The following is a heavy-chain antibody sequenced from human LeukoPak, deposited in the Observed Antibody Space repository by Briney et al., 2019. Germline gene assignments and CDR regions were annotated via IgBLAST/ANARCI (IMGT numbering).Heavy chain of an antibody. CDR3: ARGAERLTATPFDY. J-gene: IGHJ4*02. V-gene: IGHV4-59*01. Sequence: SETLSLTCTASGGTISNYYWSWIRQPPGKGLEWIGYIYYSGRTNYNPSLKSRVTISMDTSKNHFSLTLISVTAADTALYYCARGAERLTATPFDYWGQGTLITVSS. CDR2: IYYSGRT. D-gene: IGHD2-21*02. CDR1: GGTISNYY.